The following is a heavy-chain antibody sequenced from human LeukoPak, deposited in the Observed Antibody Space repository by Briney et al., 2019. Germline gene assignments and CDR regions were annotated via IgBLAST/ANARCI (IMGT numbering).Heavy chain of an antibody. CDR1: GYSFTSYW. V-gene: IGHV5-51*01. CDR2: IYPGDSDT. D-gene: IGHD6-19*01. Sequence: GESLKISCKTSGYSFTSYWIGWVRQMPGKGLEWMGIIYPGDSDTRYSPSFQGQVTISADKSISTAYLQWSGLKASDTAMYYCARDSPYSSGWRDAFDVWGQGTMVTVSS. J-gene: IGHJ3*01. CDR3: ARDSPYSSGWRDAFDV.